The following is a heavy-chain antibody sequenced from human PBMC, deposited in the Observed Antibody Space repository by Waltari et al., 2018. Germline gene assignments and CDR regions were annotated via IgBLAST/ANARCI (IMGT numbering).Heavy chain of an antibody. J-gene: IGHJ3*01. CDR2: VSSSGAT. D-gene: IGHD5-12*01. CDR3: ATYIGASVGTAAFDV. Sequence: QLQLQESGPRLVKPSETLSLTCTVSGVSITSNRHYWAWIRQSPGQGLAWIGTVSSSGATTISPSLKSRVSVSRDTSKNQLSLILGSVTAADMAVYYCATYIGASVGTAAFDVWGQGTMVTVSS. CDR1: GVSITSNRHY. V-gene: IGHV4-39*01.